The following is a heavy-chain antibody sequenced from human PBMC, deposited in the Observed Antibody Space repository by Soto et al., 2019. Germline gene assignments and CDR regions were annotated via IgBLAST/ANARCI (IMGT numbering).Heavy chain of an antibody. D-gene: IGHD4-17*01. CDR3: ARVGDYGDTTFYY. J-gene: IGHJ4*02. Sequence: ASVTVSCKASGYTFTRYAMHWVRQAPGQRLEWMGWINADNGNTNYAQKFQGRVTITTKTSTTTAYMELSRLRSDKTVVYNGARVGDYGDTTFYYWGKGPRVT. V-gene: IGHV1-3*01. CDR2: INADNGNT. CDR1: GYTFTRYA.